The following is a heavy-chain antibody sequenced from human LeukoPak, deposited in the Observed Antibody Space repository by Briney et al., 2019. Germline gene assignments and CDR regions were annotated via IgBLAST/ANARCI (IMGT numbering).Heavy chain of an antibody. CDR2: IGYDGINK. Sequence: GGSLRLSCAASGFTFSSYGMHWVRQAPGKGLEWVTVIGYDGINKYYADSVKGRFTISRDNSKNTVYLQMNSLRAEDTAMYYCARDRGSGWYNGLDVWGQGTTVTVAS. D-gene: IGHD6-19*01. J-gene: IGHJ6*02. CDR1: GFTFSSYG. CDR3: ARDRGSGWYNGLDV. V-gene: IGHV3-33*01.